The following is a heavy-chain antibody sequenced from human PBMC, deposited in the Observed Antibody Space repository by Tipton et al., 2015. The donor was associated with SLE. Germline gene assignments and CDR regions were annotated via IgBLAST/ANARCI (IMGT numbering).Heavy chain of an antibody. V-gene: IGHV4-34*01. J-gene: IGHJ3*02. CDR1: GGSFSGYY. CDR3: ARHMRRRWGSGMAAKIDAFDI. D-gene: IGHD3-10*01. Sequence: LRLSCAVYGGSFSGYYWSWIRQPPGKGLEWIGEINHSGSTNYNPSLKSRVTISVDTSKNQFSLKLSSVTAADTAVYYCARHMRRRWGSGMAAKIDAFDIWGQGTMVTVSS. CDR2: INHSGST.